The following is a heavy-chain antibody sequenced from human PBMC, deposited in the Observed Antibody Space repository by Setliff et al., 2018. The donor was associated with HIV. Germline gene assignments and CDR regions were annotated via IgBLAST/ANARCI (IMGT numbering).Heavy chain of an antibody. CDR1: GGPFSSYV. CDR3: ALPYCGGGNCWSSASLPPAGWFDP. Sequence: SVKVSCKASGGPFSSYVISWVRQAPGQGPEWMGGIIPMYGVANYAQKFQGRVTITTDESTSTAYMELSSLRSEDTAVYYCALPYCGGGNCWSSASLPPAGWFDPWGQGTRVTV. D-gene: IGHD2-15*01. CDR2: IIPMYGVA. V-gene: IGHV1-69*05. J-gene: IGHJ5*02.